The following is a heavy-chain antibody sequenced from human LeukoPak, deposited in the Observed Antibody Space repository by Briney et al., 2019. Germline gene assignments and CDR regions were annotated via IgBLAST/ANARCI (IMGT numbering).Heavy chain of an antibody. Sequence: GGSLRLSCAASGFTFSSYAVSWVRQAPGKGLEWVADIWFDKNQHFADSVKGRFAISRDNSKNTVYLQINSLRAEDTAVYYCARDRHCVNGICHSPPGMDVWGQGTTVTVSS. V-gene: IGHV3-33*08. D-gene: IGHD2-8*01. CDR3: ARDRHCVNGICHSPPGMDV. CDR1: GFTFSSYA. J-gene: IGHJ6*02. CDR2: IWFDKNQ.